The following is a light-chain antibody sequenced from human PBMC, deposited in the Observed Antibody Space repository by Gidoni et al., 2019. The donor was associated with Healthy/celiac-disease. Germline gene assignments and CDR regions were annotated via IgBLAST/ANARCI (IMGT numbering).Light chain of an antibody. J-gene: IGLJ1*01. CDR2: AVS. V-gene: IGLV2-14*01. CDR3: SSYTSSSTFYV. CDR1: SSDVGGYNY. Sequence: QSALTQPASVSGSPGQSITISCTGTSSDVGGYNYVSWYQQHPGKAPKLMIYAVSNLPSGVSNRFSGSKSGNTASLPISGLQAEDEADYYCSSYTSSSTFYVFGTGTKVTVL.